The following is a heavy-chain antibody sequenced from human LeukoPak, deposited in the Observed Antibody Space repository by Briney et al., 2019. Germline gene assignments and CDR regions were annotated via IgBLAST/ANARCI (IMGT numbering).Heavy chain of an antibody. Sequence: SVKVSCKASGGTFSSYAISWVRQAPGQGLEWMGRIIPILGIANYAQKFQGRVTITADTSTDTAYMELSSLRSEDTAVYYCATSRVGVDAFDIWGQGTMVTVSS. CDR1: GGTFSSYA. V-gene: IGHV1-69*04. D-gene: IGHD2-8*01. CDR3: ATSRVGVDAFDI. CDR2: IIPILGIA. J-gene: IGHJ3*02.